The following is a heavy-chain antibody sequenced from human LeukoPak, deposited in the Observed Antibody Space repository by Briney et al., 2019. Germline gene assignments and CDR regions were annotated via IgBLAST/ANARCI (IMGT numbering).Heavy chain of an antibody. D-gene: IGHD1-26*01. J-gene: IGHJ4*02. CDR1: GYSISSGYY. V-gene: IGHV4-38-2*02. Sequence: SETLSLTCTVSGYSISSGYYWGWIRQPPGKGLEWIGSIYHSGSTYYNPSLKSRVTISVDTSKNQFSLKLSSVTAADTAVYYCARIGGQSGTSPNYFDYWGQGTLVTVSS. CDR3: ARIGGQSGTSPNYFDY. CDR2: IYHSGST.